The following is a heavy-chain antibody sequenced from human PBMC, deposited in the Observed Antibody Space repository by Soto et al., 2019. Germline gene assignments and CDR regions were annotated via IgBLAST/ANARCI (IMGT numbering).Heavy chain of an antibody. CDR1: GGSISEPTW. CDR3: QLTRGGLFIMDV. CDR2: ISPSGSA. D-gene: IGHD7-27*01. V-gene: IGHV4-4*02. Sequence: QVQLQESGPGLVKPSGTLSLTCTVSGGSISEPTWLRWVRQPPGKGLEWIGDISPSGSANYNPSLKGRVTMSVDRSKNQISLILTSVTAADTAVYYCQLTRGGLFIMDVWGQGTTVTVSS. J-gene: IGHJ6*02.